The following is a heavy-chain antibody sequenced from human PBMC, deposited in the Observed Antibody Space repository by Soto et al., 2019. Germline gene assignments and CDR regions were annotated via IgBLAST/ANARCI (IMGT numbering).Heavy chain of an antibody. CDR1: GGSISSGGYS. J-gene: IGHJ4*02. V-gene: IGHV4-30-2*01. Sequence: SETLSLTCAVSGGSISSGGYSWSWIRQPPGKGLEWIGYIYHSGSTYYNPSLKSRVTISVDTSKNQFSLKLSSVTAADTAVYYCARQEGPHYYFDYWGQGTLVTVSS. CDR2: IYHSGST. CDR3: ARQEGPHYYFDY.